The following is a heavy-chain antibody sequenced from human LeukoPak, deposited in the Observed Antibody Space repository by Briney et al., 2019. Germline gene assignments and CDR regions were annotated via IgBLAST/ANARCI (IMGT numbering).Heavy chain of an antibody. Sequence: GGSLRLSCAASRFTFSNYAMSWVRQAPGKGLEWVSAISDSGGNTFYADSVKGRFTISRDNSRNTLYLQMNSLSADDTAVYYCAKVAHYYGSGSYYEYYFDYWGQGALVTVSS. D-gene: IGHD3-10*01. J-gene: IGHJ4*02. CDR2: ISDSGGNT. CDR3: AKVAHYYGSGSYYEYYFDY. V-gene: IGHV3-23*01. CDR1: RFTFSNYA.